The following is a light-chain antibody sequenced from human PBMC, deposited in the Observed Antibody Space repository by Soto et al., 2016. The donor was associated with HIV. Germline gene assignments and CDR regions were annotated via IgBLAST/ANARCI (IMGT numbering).Light chain of an antibody. CDR1: NIGSKS. Sequence: SYVLTQPPSLSVAPGKTARITCGGNNIGSKSVHWYQQKPGQAPMLVVYDDNDRPSGIPERFSGSNSGNTATLTISRVEAGDEADYYCQVWDSSSDHVVFGGGTKADR. V-gene: IGLV3-21*03. CDR2: DDN. J-gene: IGLJ2*01. CDR3: QVWDSSSDHVV.